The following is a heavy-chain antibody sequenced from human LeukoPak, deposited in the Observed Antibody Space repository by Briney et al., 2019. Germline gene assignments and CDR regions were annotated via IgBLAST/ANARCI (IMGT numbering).Heavy chain of an antibody. J-gene: IGHJ4*02. D-gene: IGHD2/OR15-2a*01. CDR1: GGSMHNYY. V-gene: IGHV4-59*08. CDR2: ISDIGST. CDR3: AGHHPRNTVDF. Sequence: SETLSLTCTVSGGSMHNYYWSWIRQPPGKGLEWIAYISDIGSTNYNPSLKSRVTISLDTSKNQFSLKLSSVTAADTAVYYCAGHHPRNTVDFWGQGTLVTVSS.